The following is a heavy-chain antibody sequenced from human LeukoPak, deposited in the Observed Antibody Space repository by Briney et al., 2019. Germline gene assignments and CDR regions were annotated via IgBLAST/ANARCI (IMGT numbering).Heavy chain of an antibody. CDR2: IYYSGST. CDR3: AGGKWELPADY. J-gene: IGHJ4*02. CDR1: GGSISSSSYY. V-gene: IGHV4-39*01. Sequence: PSETRSLTCTVSGGSISSSSYYWGWIRQPPGKGLEWIGSIYYSGSTYYNPSLKSRVTIPVDTSKNQFSLELSSVTAADTAVYYCAGGKWELPADYWGQGTLVTVSS. D-gene: IGHD1-26*01.